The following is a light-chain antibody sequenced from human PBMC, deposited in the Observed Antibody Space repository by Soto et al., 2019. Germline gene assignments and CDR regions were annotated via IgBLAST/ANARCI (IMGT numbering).Light chain of an antibody. J-gene: IGLJ1*01. V-gene: IGLV2-23*02. CDR3: CSYAGTSTSYV. CDR2: EVT. CDR1: SSDVGSYNL. Sequence: QSVLTQPASVSGSPGQSITISCTGTSSDVGSYNLVSWFQQHPGKAPKLMIYEVTKRPSGVSNRFSGSRSGNKASLTISGLQAEDEADYYCCSYAGTSTSYVFGTGTKLTVL.